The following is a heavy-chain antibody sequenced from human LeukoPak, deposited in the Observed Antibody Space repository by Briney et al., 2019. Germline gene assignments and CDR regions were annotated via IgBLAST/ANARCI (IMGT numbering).Heavy chain of an antibody. CDR1: GYTFTSYY. CDR3: ARERRIVVVPKYNWFDP. V-gene: IGHV1-46*01. J-gene: IGHJ5*02. D-gene: IGHD2-2*01. CDR2: INPSGGST. Sequence: GASVKVSCKASGYTFTSYYMHWVRQAPGQGLEWMGIINPSGGSTSYAQKFQGRVTMTRDTSTSTVYMELSSLRSEDTAVYYCARERRIVVVPKYNWFDPWGQGTLVTVSS.